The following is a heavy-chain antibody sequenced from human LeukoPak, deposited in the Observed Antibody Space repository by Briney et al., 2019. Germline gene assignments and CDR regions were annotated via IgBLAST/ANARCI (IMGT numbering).Heavy chain of an antibody. CDR1: GYTFTSYY. V-gene: IGHV1-46*01. CDR2: INPSGGST. Sequence: ASVKVSCKASGYTFTSYYMHWVRQAPGQGLEWMGIINPSGGSTSYAQKFQGRGTMTSDTSTTTVYMELSSLRSEDTAVYYCARVTTVTTNWFDPWGQGTLVTVSS. D-gene: IGHD4-17*01. CDR3: ARVTTVTTNWFDP. J-gene: IGHJ5*02.